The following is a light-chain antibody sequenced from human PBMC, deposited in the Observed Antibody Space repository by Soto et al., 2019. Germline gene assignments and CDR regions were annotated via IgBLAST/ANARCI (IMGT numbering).Light chain of an antibody. Sequence: EIVLTQSPGTLSLSPGERATLSCRASQTVSSSYLAWYQQKPGQAPSLLIYGASSRATGIPDRFSGYGSGTDFTLTISRLEPEDFAVYYCKQYGSSSITFGQGTRLEI. CDR1: QTVSSSY. V-gene: IGKV3-20*01. CDR3: KQYGSSSIT. J-gene: IGKJ5*01. CDR2: GAS.